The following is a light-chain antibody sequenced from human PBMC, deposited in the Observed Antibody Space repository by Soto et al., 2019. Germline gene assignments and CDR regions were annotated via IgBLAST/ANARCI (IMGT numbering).Light chain of an antibody. J-gene: IGKJ1*01. V-gene: IGKV3-20*01. CDR2: GAY. CDR1: QSVSSN. CDR3: QQYGRSSWT. Sequence: EIVMTQSPATLSVSPGERATLSCRASQSVSSNLAWYQQKPGQAPRLLIYGAYSRATGITDRFSGSGSGTDFTLTISRLEPEDFAVYYCQQYGRSSWTFGQGTKVDIK.